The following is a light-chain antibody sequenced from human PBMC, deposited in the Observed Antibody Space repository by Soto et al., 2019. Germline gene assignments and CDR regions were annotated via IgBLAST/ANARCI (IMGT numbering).Light chain of an antibody. CDR1: SSDVGGYDY. Sequence: QSALTQPASVSGSVGQSIPISCSGTSSDVGGYDYVSWYQHHPGKAPKVIIYEVSNRPSGVSNRFSGSKSGNTAYLTISGLQAEDEADYYCSSFTSSSTWVFGGGTKVTVL. CDR3: SSFTSSSTWV. CDR2: EVS. V-gene: IGLV2-14*01. J-gene: IGLJ3*02.